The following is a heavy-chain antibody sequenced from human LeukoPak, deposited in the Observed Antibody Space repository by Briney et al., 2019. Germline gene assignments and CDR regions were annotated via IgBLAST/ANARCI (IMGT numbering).Heavy chain of an antibody. V-gene: IGHV3-66*01. J-gene: IGHJ5*02. CDR2: IYSGGST. CDR1: GFTVSSNY. D-gene: IGHD3-22*01. CDR3: ARGSSGYPSWFDP. Sequence: GGSLRLSCAASGFTVSSNYMSWVRQGPGKGLEWVSVIYSGGSTKYADSVKGRFTISRDNSKNILYLQMNSLRAEDTAVNYCARGSSGYPSWFDPWGQGTLVTVSS.